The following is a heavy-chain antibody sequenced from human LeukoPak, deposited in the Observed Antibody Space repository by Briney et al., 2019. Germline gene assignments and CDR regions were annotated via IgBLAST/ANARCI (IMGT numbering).Heavy chain of an antibody. D-gene: IGHD4-17*01. CDR1: GFTFSSYW. J-gene: IGHJ4*02. CDR3: TKKNDYGDYGGGFDY. Sequence: GGSLRLSCAASGFTFSSYWMSWVRQAPGKGLEWVANIKQDGSEKYYVDSVKGRFTISRDNAKNSLYLQMNSLRAEDTALYYCTKKNDYGDYGGGFDYWGQGTLVTVSS. CDR2: IKQDGSEK. V-gene: IGHV3-7*03.